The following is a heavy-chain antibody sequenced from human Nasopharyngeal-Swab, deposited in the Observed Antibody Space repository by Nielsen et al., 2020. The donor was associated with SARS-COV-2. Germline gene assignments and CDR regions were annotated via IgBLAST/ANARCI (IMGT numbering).Heavy chain of an antibody. CDR2: TRKRGNTYAT. CDR3: SRWEGGAYFDY. J-gene: IGHJ4*02. V-gene: IGHV3-72*01. D-gene: IGHD1-26*01. Sequence: VRQAPGKGLEWVGRTRKRGNTYATEYAASVKGRFTISRVDSRNSLYLHMSGLTTEDTAVYYCSRWEGGAYFDYWGQGTLVTV.